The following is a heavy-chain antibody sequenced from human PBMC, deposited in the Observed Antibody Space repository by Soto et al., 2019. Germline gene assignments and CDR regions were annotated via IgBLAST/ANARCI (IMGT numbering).Heavy chain of an antibody. CDR3: ARGRRPTPKSWFDP. V-gene: IGHV4-34*01. Sequence: QVQLQQWGAGLLKPSETLSLTCAVYGGSFSGYYWSWIRQPPGKGLEWIGEINHSGSTNYTPSLKSRFPISLDTSKNRSSLKLSSVTAADTAVYYCARGRRPTPKSWFDPLGQGTLVTVSS. CDR1: GGSFSGYY. CDR2: INHSGST. J-gene: IGHJ5*02.